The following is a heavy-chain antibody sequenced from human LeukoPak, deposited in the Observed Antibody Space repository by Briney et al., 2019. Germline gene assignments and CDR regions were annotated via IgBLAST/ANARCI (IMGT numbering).Heavy chain of an antibody. D-gene: IGHD3-22*01. CDR1: GFTFSSYG. V-gene: IGHV3-30*18. J-gene: IGHJ4*02. Sequence: GGTLRLSCAASGFTFSSYGMHWVRQAPGKGLEWVAVISYDGSNKYYADSVKGRFTISRDNSKNTLYLQMNSLRVEDTAVYYCAKGIHYYDSSGYYYWGQGTLVTVS. CDR3: AKGIHYYDSSGYYY. CDR2: ISYDGSNK.